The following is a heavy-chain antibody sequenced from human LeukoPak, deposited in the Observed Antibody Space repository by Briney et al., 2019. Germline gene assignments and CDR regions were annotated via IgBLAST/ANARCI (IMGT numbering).Heavy chain of an antibody. J-gene: IGHJ4*02. Sequence: SETLSLTCTVSGYSISSGYYWGWIRQPPGNGLEWIGSIYHSGSTYYNPSLKSRVTISVDTSKNQFSLKLSSVTAADTAVYYCARDGGYCSGGSCYADYWGQGTLVTVSS. CDR3: ARDGGYCSGGSCYADY. CDR2: IYHSGST. V-gene: IGHV4-38-2*02. CDR1: GYSISSGYY. D-gene: IGHD2-15*01.